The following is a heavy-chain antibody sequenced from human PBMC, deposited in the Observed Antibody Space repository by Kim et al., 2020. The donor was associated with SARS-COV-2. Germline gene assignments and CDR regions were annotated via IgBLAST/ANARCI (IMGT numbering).Heavy chain of an antibody. J-gene: IGHJ4*02. V-gene: IGHV1-69*01. CDR3: ASGGLWSTFDY. CDR2: A. Sequence: ANYAQKFQGRGTITADESTSTAYMELSSLRSEDTAVYYCASGGLWSTFDYWGQGTLVTVSS. D-gene: IGHD3-10*01.